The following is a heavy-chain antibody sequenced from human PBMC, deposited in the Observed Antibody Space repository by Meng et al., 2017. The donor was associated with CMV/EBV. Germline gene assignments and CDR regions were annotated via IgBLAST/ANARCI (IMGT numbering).Heavy chain of an antibody. D-gene: IGHD2-2*02. CDR2: IYTSGST. CDR1: GGSISSYY. V-gene: IGHV4-4*07. J-gene: IGHJ5*02. CDR3: AREIVVVPAAIDNWFDP. Sequence: QVQLQDPGPVMGKPSETLSLTCTVSGGSISSYYWSWIRQPAGKGLEWIGRIYTSGSTNYTPSLKSRVTMSVDTSKNQFSLKLSSVTAADTAVYYCAREIVVVPAAIDNWFDPWGQGTLVTVSS.